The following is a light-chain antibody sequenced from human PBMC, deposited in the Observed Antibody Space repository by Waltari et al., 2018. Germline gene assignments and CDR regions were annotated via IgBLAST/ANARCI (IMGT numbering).Light chain of an antibody. CDR3: CSYGGVPSYVL. CDR2: EVT. J-gene: IGLJ2*01. Sequence: QSALTQPASVAGSPGQSITISCPGTSSDIGSYRLFSWYQQQPGKAPKLIVYEVTRRPSGVSLRFSGSKSDNTASLTISGLQAEDEADYYCCSYGGVPSYVLFGGGTKLTVL. V-gene: IGLV2-23*02. CDR1: SSDIGSYRL.